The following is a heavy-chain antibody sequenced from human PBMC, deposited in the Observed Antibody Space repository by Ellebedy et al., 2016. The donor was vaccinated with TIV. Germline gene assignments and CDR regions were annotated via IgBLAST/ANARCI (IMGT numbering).Heavy chain of an antibody. CDR3: AKGYSYGDY. V-gene: IGHV3-30*18. J-gene: IGHJ4*02. D-gene: IGHD5-18*01. CDR1: GFTFSSYG. Sequence: GESLKISCAASGFTFSSYGMHWVRQAQGKGLEWVAVISFDGSDKYYADSVKGRFTIYRDNSKNTLYLQLNSLSAEDTDVYYCAKGYSYGDYWGQGTLVTVSS. CDR2: ISFDGSDK.